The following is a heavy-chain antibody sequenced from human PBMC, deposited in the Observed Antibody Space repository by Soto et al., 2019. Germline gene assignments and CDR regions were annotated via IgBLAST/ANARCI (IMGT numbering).Heavy chain of an antibody. J-gene: IGHJ4*02. Sequence: QLQLQESGPGLVKPSETLSLTCTVSGGSISSSSYYWGWIRQPPGKGLEWIGSIYYSGSTYYNPSLKCRVTISVDTSKNQFSLKLSSVTAADTAVYYCARRGGGYRFGWIDYWGQGTLVTVSS. V-gene: IGHV4-39*01. CDR3: ARRGGGYRFGWIDY. CDR2: IYYSGST. CDR1: GGSISSSSYY. D-gene: IGHD2-15*01.